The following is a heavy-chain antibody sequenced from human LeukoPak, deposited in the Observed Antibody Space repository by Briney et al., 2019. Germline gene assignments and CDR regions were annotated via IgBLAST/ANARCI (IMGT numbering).Heavy chain of an antibody. CDR2: SDPEDGET. J-gene: IGHJ4*02. CDR3: ATEGGYSSSWYQADY. Sequence: ASVKVSCKVSGYTLTELSMHWVRQAPGKGLEWMGGSDPEDGETIYAQKFQGRVTMTEDTSTDTAYMELSSLRSEDTAVYYCATEGGYSSSWYQADYWGQGTLVTVSS. CDR1: GYTLTELS. D-gene: IGHD6-13*01. V-gene: IGHV1-24*01.